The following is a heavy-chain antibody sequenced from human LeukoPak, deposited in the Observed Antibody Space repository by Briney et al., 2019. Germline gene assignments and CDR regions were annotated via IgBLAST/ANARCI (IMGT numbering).Heavy chain of an antibody. J-gene: IGHJ4*02. CDR3: AKIPVPYYYDSSGYFDY. CDR2: ISYDGSIK. D-gene: IGHD3-22*01. CDR1: GFTVSSYG. Sequence: GGSLRLSCAASGFTVSSYGTHWVRQAPGKGLEWVAVISYDGSIKYYADSVKGRFTISRDNSKNTLYLQMNSLRAEDTAVYYCAKIPVPYYYDSSGYFDYWGQGTLVTVSS. V-gene: IGHV3-30*18.